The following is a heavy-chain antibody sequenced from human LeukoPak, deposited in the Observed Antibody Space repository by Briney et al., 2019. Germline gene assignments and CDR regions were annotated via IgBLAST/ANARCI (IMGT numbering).Heavy chain of an antibody. J-gene: IGHJ3*01. D-gene: IGHD2-2*01. CDR3: AKDRYCSSTSCYNAD. Sequence: GGSLRLSCAASGFTFSNYGMDWVRQAPGKGLEWVAIISDDGSRKFYADSVKGRSTISRDNSKNTLYLQMNSLRAEDTAVYYCAKDRYCSSTSCYNADWGQGTMVTVSS. CDR1: GFTFSNYG. CDR2: ISDDGSRK. V-gene: IGHV3-30*18.